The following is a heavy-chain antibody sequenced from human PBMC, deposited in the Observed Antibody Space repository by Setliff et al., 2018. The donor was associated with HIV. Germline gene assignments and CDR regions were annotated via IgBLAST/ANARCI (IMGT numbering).Heavy chain of an antibody. V-gene: IGHV1-18*01. J-gene: IGHJ4*02. CDR1: GYTFTSYD. CDR3: ARESACSSTSCPKVLDY. CDR2: ISGYSGHT. Sequence: ASVKVSCKASGYTFTSYDVAWVRQAPGQGLEWMGWISGYSGHTSYAQKIQGRVTMTTDTSTSTGYMELSGLRFEDTAVYYCARESACSSTSCPKVLDYWGQGTLVTVSS. D-gene: IGHD2-2*01.